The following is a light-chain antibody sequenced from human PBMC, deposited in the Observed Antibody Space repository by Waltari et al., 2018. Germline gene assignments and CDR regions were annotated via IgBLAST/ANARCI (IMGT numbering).Light chain of an antibody. CDR2: EVT. J-gene: IGLJ2*01. CDR1: SSDVGGYNY. V-gene: IGLV2-8*01. CDR3: SSYAGSNNVA. Sequence: QSALTQPPSASGSPGQSVTISCIGTSSDVGGYNYVSWYQQHPGKAPKLMIYEVTKRPSGVPDRFSGSKSGNTASLTVSGLQAEDDADYYCSSYAGSNNVAFGGGTKLTVL.